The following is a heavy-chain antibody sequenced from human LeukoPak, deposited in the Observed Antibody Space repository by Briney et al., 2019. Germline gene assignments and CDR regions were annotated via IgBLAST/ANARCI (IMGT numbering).Heavy chain of an antibody. CDR1: GFTFSSYA. CDR2: ISGSGGST. V-gene: IGHV3-23*01. CDR3: AKSANLVGAEYYFDY. J-gene: IGHJ4*02. Sequence: GGSLRLSCAASGFTFSSYAMSWVRQAPGKGLEWVSAISGSGGSTYYADSVKGRFTISRDNSKNTLYLRMNSLRAEDTAVYYCAKSANLVGAEYYFDYWGQGTLVTVSS. D-gene: IGHD1-26*01.